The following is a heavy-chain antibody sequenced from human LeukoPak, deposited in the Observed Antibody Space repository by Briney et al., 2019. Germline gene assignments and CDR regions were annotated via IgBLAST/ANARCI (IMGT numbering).Heavy chain of an antibody. CDR2: ISDYGSSI. J-gene: IGHJ4*02. CDR3: VKEDSSYYFDN. D-gene: IGHD6-6*01. Sequence: GGPLRLSCAASGFTFSSHGMHGVPQAPGKGLEGVGIISDYGSSIFYADSVKGRFTISRDNSKNALGLQMNRLRAEDTAVYYCVKEDSSYYFDNWGQGTLVTVSS. V-gene: IGHV3-30*18. CDR1: GFTFSSHG.